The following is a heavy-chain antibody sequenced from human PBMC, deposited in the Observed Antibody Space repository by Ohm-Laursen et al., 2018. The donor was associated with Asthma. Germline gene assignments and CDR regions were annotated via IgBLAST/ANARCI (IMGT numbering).Heavy chain of an antibody. CDR2: ISYDGSNK. CDR1: GFTFSSYG. Sequence: SLRLSCAASGFTFSSYGMHWVRQAPGKGLEWVAVISYDGSNKYYADSVKGRFTISRDNSKNTLYLQMNSLRAEDTAVYYCARDGHYYGYFYYYGMDVWGQGTTVTVSS. J-gene: IGHJ6*02. V-gene: IGHV3-30*03. D-gene: IGHD3-10*01. CDR3: ARDGHYYGYFYYYGMDV.